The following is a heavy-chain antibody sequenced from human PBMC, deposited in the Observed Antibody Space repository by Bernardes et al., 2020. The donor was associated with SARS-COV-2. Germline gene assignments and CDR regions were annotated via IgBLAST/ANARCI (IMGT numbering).Heavy chain of an antibody. CDR1: GGSISSSSYY. Sequence: SETLSLTCTVSGGSISSSSYYWGWIRQPPGKGLEWIGSIYYSGSTYYNPSLKSRVTISVDTSKNQFSLKLSSVTAADTAVYYCARRWRSGSYGVDYWGQGTLVTVSS. D-gene: IGHD1-26*01. CDR2: IYYSGST. V-gene: IGHV4-39*01. CDR3: ARRWRSGSYGVDY. J-gene: IGHJ4*02.